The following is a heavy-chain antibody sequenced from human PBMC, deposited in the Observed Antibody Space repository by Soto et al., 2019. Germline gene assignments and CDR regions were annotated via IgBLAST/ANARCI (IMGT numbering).Heavy chain of an antibody. CDR2: IYYSGST. Sequence: SETLSLTCTVSGGSISSSSYYWGWIRQPPGKGLEWIGSIYYSGSTYYNPSLKSRVTISVDTSKNQFSLKLSSVTAADTAVYYCARLGSYNWNDEAFDIWGQGTMVTVSS. CDR3: ARLGSYNWNDEAFDI. D-gene: IGHD1-20*01. V-gene: IGHV4-39*01. J-gene: IGHJ3*02. CDR1: GGSISSSSYY.